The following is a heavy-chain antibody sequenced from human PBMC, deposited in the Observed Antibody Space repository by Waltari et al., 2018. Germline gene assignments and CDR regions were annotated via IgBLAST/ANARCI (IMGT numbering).Heavy chain of an antibody. CDR1: GDSRSDNYW. CDR3: ARDRGRGLYFDS. Sequence: QLQLQQSGPGLVKPSESLSLTCGVSGDSRSDNYWWRWVRQSPGKGLEWIGQIHRRGRTYYNPSLESRVTVSMDTSNNKFSLKMSSAIAADTAVYYCARDRGRGLYFDSWGQGTLVTVSP. J-gene: IGHJ4*02. D-gene: IGHD2-15*01. V-gene: IGHV4-4*02. CDR2: IHRRGRT.